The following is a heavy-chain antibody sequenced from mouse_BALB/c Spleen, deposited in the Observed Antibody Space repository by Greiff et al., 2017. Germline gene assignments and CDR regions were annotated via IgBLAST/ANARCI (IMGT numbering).Heavy chain of an antibody. CDR3: ARSLYYYGSSCFDY. J-gene: IGHJ2*01. V-gene: IGHV14-3*02. D-gene: IGHD1-1*01. CDR1: GFNIKDTY. CDR2: IDPANGNT. Sequence: VQLKQSGAELVKPGASVKLSCTASGFNIKDTYMHWVKQRPEQGLEWIGRIDPANGNTKYDPKFQGKATITADTSSNTAYLQLSSLTSEDTAVYYCARSLYYYGSSCFDYWGQGTTLTVSS.